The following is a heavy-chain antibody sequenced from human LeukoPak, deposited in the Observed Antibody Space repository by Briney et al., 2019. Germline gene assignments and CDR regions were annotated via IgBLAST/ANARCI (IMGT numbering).Heavy chain of an antibody. V-gene: IGHV3-48*03. D-gene: IGHD3-10*01. J-gene: IGHJ5*02. CDR3: ASYCSSISCYHYYGSGSYYS. CDR2: ISSSGSTI. CDR1: GFTFSSYE. Sequence: PGGSLRLSCAASGFTFSSYEMNWVRQAPGKGLEWVSYISSSGSTIYYADSVKGRFTISRDNAKNSLYLQMNSLRAEDTAVYYCASYCSSISCYHYYGSGSYYSWGQGTLVTVSS.